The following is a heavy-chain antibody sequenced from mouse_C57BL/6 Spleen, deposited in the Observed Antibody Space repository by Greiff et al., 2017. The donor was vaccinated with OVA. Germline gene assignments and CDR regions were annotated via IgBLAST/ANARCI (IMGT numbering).Heavy chain of an antibody. CDR3: VRGYFNCDY. CDR2: IRSKSNNYAT. D-gene: IGHD2-14*01. V-gene: IGHV10-1*01. Sequence: DVQLVESGGGLVQPKGSLKLSCAASGFSFNTYAMNWVRQAPGKGLEWVARIRSKSNNYATYYADSVKDRFTISRDDSESMLYLQMNNLKTEDTAMYYCVRGYFNCDYWGQGTTLTVSS. J-gene: IGHJ2*01. CDR1: GFSFNTYA.